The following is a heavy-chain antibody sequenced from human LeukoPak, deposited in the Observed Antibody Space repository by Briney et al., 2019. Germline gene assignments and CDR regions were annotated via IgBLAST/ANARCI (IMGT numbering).Heavy chain of an antibody. J-gene: IGHJ4*02. CDR2: ISWNSGSI. D-gene: IGHD1-26*01. V-gene: IGHV3-9*01. Sequence: GGSLRLSCAASGFTFDDYAMHWVRQAPGKGLEWVSGISWNSGSIGYADSVKGRFTISRDNAKNSLYLQMNSLRAEDTAVYYCARSVGALDYWGQGTLVTVSS. CDR1: GFTFDDYA. CDR3: ARSVGALDY.